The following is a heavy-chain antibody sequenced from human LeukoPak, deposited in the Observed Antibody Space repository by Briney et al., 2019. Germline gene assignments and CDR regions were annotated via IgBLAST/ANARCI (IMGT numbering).Heavy chain of an antibody. CDR3: ARDDPRSGSYSPDS. V-gene: IGHV4-61*02. Sequence: NPSETLSLTCSVSGDSVTRDSYYWSWVRQPAGKGLEWIGRLSTSGSTDYSPSLKSRVTISMNTSKNQISLTLRSVTAADTAIYFCARDDPRSGSYSPDSWGRGLKVTVSS. D-gene: IGHD1-26*01. CDR1: GDSVTRDSYY. CDR2: LSTSGST. J-gene: IGHJ4*02.